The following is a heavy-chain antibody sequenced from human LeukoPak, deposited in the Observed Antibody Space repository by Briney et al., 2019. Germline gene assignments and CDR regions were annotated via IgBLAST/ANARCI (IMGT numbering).Heavy chain of an antibody. J-gene: IGHJ4*02. CDR3: AKVQYYYDSSGYYPHYFDY. D-gene: IGHD3-22*01. V-gene: IGHV3-23*01. CDR2: ISGSGGST. CDR1: GFTFSSYA. Sequence: GGSLRLSCAASGFTFSSYAMSWVRQAPVKVLEWVPAISGSGGSTYYADSVKGRFTISRDNSKNTLYLQMNSLRAEDTAVYYCAKVQYYYDSSGYYPHYFDYWGQGTLVTVSS.